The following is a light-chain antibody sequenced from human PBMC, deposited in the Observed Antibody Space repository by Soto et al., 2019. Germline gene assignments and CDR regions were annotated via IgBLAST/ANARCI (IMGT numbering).Light chain of an antibody. Sequence: DIQMTQSPSTLSASVGDRVTITCRASQSISSWLAWYQQKPGKAPKLLIYKASSLESGVPSRFSGSGSGTEFTLTISSLQPDDFATYYCRQYNSYSPPWTFGQGTKV. V-gene: IGKV1-5*03. J-gene: IGKJ1*01. CDR3: RQYNSYSPPWT. CDR2: KAS. CDR1: QSISSW.